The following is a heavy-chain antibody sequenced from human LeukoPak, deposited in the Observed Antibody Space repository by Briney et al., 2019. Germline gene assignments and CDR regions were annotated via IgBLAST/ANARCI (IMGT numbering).Heavy chain of an antibody. J-gene: IGHJ4*02. CDR1: GCTLSDYE. D-gene: IGHD2-15*01. CDR2: ISSSGRST. Sequence: GGSLRLSCAASGCTLSDYEMNWIRQAPGKGLEWVAYISSSGRSTYYADSVKGRFTISRDNTKHSLCLQMDSLRAEDTAVYYCARDPDCSGGRCSERGLDYWGQGTLVTVSS. CDR3: ARDPDCSGGRCSERGLDY. V-gene: IGHV3-48*03.